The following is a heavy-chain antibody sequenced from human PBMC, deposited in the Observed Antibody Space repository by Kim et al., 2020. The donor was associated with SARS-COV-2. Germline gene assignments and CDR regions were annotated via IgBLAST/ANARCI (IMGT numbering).Heavy chain of an antibody. CDR1: GGTFSSYA. Sequence: SVKVSCKASGGTFSSYAISWVRQAPGQGLEWMGGIIPIFGTANYAQKFQGRVTITADEYTSTAYMELSSLRSEDTAVYYCAREPYQSHYYDSSGYHYYYGMDVWGQGTTVTVSS. J-gene: IGHJ6*02. V-gene: IGHV1-69*13. CDR2: IIPIFGTA. CDR3: AREPYQSHYYDSSGYHYYYGMDV. D-gene: IGHD3-22*01.